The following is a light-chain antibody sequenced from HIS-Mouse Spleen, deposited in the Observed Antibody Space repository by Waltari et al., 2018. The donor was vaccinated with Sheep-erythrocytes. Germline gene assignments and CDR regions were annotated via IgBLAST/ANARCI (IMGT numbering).Light chain of an antibody. J-gene: IGLJ3*02. CDR1: SSNLGNND. CDR3: GTWDSSLSAGRV. CDR2: DNN. Sequence: QSVLTQPPSVSAAPGQKVTIPCSGSSSNLGNNDGSWYQQLPGTAPKLLIYDNNKRPSGIPDRFSGSKSGTSATLGITGLQTGDEADYYCGTWDSSLSAGRVFGGGTKLTVL. V-gene: IGLV1-51*01.